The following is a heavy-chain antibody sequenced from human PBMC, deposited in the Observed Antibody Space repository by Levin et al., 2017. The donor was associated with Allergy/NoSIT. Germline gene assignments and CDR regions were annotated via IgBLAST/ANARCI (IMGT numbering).Heavy chain of an antibody. J-gene: IGHJ5*02. CDR2: ITHSGST. Sequence: SETLSLTCAIYGGSFRGYYWSWIRQPPGKGLEWIGVITHSGSTNYNPSLKSRVTITIDTSKNQFSLTLRYVPAADTAVYYCSSSGWHYCGKTSCDWFPSWFDPWGQGALVTVSS. V-gene: IGHV4-34*01. CDR1: GGSFRGYY. D-gene: IGHD2-2*01. CDR3: SSSGWHYCGKTSCDWFPSWFDP.